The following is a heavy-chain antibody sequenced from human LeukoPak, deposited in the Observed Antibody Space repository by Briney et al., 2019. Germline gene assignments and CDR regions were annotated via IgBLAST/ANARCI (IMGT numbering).Heavy chain of an antibody. Sequence: ASVKVSCKASGYTFTGYYMHWVRQAPGQGLERMGRIIPILGIANYAQKFQGRVTITADKSTSTAYMELSSLRSEDTAVYYCAIMLERGYSGYDWTHYFDYWGQGTLVTVSS. D-gene: IGHD5-12*01. J-gene: IGHJ4*02. CDR1: GYTFTGYY. CDR3: AIMLERGYSGYDWTHYFDY. CDR2: IIPILGIA. V-gene: IGHV1-69*02.